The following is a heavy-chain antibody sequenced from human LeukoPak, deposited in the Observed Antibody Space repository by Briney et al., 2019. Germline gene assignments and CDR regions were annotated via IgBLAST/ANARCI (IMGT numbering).Heavy chain of an antibody. Sequence: ASVKVSCKASGYTFTSYDINWVRQATGQGLEWMGWMNPNSSNTGYAQKFQGRVTMTRNTSISTAYMELSSLRSEDTAVYYCARGLDGSGSYHFDYWGQGTLVTVSS. D-gene: IGHD3-10*01. CDR2: MNPNSSNT. CDR3: ARGLDGSGSYHFDY. J-gene: IGHJ4*02. CDR1: GYTFTSYD. V-gene: IGHV1-8*01.